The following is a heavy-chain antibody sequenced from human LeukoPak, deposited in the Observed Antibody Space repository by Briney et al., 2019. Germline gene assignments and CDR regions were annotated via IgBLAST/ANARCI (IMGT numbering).Heavy chain of an antibody. J-gene: IGHJ4*02. CDR1: GFTFSSYS. D-gene: IGHD3-10*01. CDR2: ISSSSSYI. CDR3: ARVDRLVRGVIIPFDY. Sequence: GGSLRLSCAASGFTFSSYSMNWVRQAPGKGLEWVSSISSSSSYIYYADSVKGRFTISRDNAKNSLYLQMNSLRAEDTAVYYCARVDRLVRGVIIPFDYWGQGTLVTVSS. V-gene: IGHV3-21*01.